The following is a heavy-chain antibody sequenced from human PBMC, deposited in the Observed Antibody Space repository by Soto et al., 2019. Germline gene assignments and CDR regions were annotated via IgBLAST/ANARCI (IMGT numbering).Heavy chain of an antibody. CDR1: GDSVSSSSVA. D-gene: IGHD2-21*02. V-gene: IGHV6-1*01. CDR3: ARDLWGYGGTDCYPLDV. CDR2: TYYRSKWYN. Sequence: SQTLSLTCAISGDSVSSSSVAWNWIRQSPSRGLEWLGRTYYRSKWYNDFAPSVKSRITINADTSKNQFSLKLNSVTAADTAVNYCARDLWGYGGTDCYPLDVWGQGTTVTVSS. J-gene: IGHJ6*02.